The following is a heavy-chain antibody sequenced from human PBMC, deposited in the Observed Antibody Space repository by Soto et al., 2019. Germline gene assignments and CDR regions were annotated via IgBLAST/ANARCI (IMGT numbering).Heavy chain of an antibody. V-gene: IGHV4-38-2*01. J-gene: IGHJ4*02. D-gene: IGHD2-2*01. CDR2: IYHSGST. CDR3: ARASGDCSGLSCAWGGADY. Sequence: PSETLSLTCVVSGYSISSGYYWGWIRQPPGKGLEWIGFIYHSGSTFYNPSLKSRVTMSVDTSKNQFSLKVNSVTAADTAVYYCARASGDCSGLSCAWGGADYWGQGTLVTVSS. CDR1: GYSISSGYY.